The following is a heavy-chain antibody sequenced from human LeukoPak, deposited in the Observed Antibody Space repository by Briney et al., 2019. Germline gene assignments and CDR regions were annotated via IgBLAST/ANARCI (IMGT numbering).Heavy chain of an antibody. CDR1: GFTVSSNY. D-gene: IGHD1-26*01. J-gene: IGHJ6*03. V-gene: IGHV3-49*04. CDR2: IRSKAYGGTT. CDR3: TKGGSYSSGVNYYYYMDV. Sequence: GGSLRLSCAASGFTVSSNYMSWVRQAPGKGLEWVGFIRSKAYGGTTEYAASVKGRFTISRDDSKSIAYLQMNSLKTEDTAVYYCTKGGSYSSGVNYYYYMDVWGKGTTVTVSS.